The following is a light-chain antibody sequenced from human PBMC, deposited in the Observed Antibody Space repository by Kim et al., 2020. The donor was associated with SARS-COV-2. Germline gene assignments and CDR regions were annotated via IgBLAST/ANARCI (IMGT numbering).Light chain of an antibody. J-gene: IGKJ4*01. CDR3: QQNSRTPLT. CDR2: TAS. CDR1: QTIYNF. V-gene: IGKV1-39*01. Sequence: DVQLTQSPSSLSASVGDRVTITCRTSQTIYNFLNWYQQKPGKASKLLIYTASSLQSGVPSRFTGSGSGTVFTLTISSLHPEDVATYYCQQNSRTPLTFGGGTKVDIK.